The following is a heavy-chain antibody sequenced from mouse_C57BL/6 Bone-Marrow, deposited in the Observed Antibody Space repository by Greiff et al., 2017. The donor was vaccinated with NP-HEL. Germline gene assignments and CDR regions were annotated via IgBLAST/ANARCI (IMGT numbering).Heavy chain of an antibody. CDR3: ANYGSSAWFAY. Sequence: VQLQQPGAELVRPGTSVKLSCKASGYTFTSYWMHWVKQRPGQRLEWIGVIDPSDSYTNYNQKFKGKATLTVDTSSSTAYMQLSSLTSEDSAVYYCANYGSSAWFAYWGQGTLVTVSA. V-gene: IGHV1-59*01. J-gene: IGHJ3*01. CDR2: IDPSDSYT. D-gene: IGHD1-1*01. CDR1: GYTFTSYW.